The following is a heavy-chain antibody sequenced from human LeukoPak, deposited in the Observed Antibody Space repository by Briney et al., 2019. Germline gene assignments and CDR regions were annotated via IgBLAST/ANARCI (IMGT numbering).Heavy chain of an antibody. Sequence: SETLPLTCTVSGGSISNYYWSWIRQPPGKGLEWIGYIYYSGNTNNNPSLKSRVTISVDTSKNQFSLKVNSVTAADTAVYYCARVGLQYAFDIWGQGTMVTVSS. CDR1: GGSISNYY. CDR3: ARVGLQYAFDI. CDR2: IYYSGNT. D-gene: IGHD4-11*01. J-gene: IGHJ3*02. V-gene: IGHV4-59*01.